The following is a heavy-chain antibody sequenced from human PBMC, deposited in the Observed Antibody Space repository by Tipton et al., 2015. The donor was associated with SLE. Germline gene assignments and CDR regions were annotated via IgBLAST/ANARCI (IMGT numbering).Heavy chain of an antibody. CDR3: ARYSSGWYYYYGMDV. CDR2: IYHSGST. V-gene: IGHV4-34*01. J-gene: IGHJ6*02. D-gene: IGHD6-19*01. CDR1: GFTFSNYG. Sequence: LRLSCAASGFTFSNYGMHWVRQAPGKGLEWIGYIYHSGSTYYNPSLKSRVTISVDRSKNQFSLKLSSVTAADTAVYYCARYSSGWYYYYGMDVWGQGTTVTVSS.